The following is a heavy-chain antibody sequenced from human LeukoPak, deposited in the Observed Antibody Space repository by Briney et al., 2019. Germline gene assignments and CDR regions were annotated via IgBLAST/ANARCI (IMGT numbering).Heavy chain of an antibody. CDR1: GFTFNNYR. D-gene: IGHD2-2*01. CDR3: ARDILGYCSSTSCSAFDY. V-gene: IGHV3-66*01. CDR2: IYSGGST. Sequence: GGSLRLSCAASGFTFNNYRMNWVRQAPGKGLEWVSVIYSGGSTYYADSVKGRFTISRDNSKNTLYLQMNSLRAEDTAVYYCARDILGYCSSTSCSAFDYWGQGTLVTVSS. J-gene: IGHJ4*02.